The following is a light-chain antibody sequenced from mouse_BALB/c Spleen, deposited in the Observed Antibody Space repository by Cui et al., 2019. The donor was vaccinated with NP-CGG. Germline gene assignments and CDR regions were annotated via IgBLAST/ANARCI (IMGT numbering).Light chain of an antibody. Sequence: QAVVTQESALTTSPGETVTLTCRSSTGAVTTSNYANWVQEKPDHLFTGLIGSTNNRAPGVPARFSGSLIGDKAALTITGAQTEDEAIYFCAQWYNNHWVFGGGTKLTVL. CDR2: STN. CDR3: AQWYNNHWV. V-gene: IGLV1*01. CDR1: TGAVTTSNY. J-gene: IGLJ1*01.